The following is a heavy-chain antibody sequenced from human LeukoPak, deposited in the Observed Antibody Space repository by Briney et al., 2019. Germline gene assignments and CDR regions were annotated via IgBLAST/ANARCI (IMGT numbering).Heavy chain of an antibody. Sequence: PGGSLRLSCAASGFTFRNYVIHWVRQAPGKGLECVANIKHDGTEKDYVDSVKGRFTISRDNAINSLYLQMTSLRAEDTAVYYCVRDRSYFGNYGMEVWGQGTTVTVSS. J-gene: IGHJ6*02. V-gene: IGHV3-7*03. CDR3: VRDRSYFGNYGMEV. D-gene: IGHD2/OR15-2a*01. CDR2: IKHDGTEK. CDR1: GFTFRNYV.